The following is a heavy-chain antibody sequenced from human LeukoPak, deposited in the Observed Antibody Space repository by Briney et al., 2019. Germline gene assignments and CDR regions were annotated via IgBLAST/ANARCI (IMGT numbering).Heavy chain of an antibody. Sequence: SETLSLTCTVSGGSISSSTYYWGWIRQPPGKGLEWIGTIYYTGSTYYNPSLKSRVSMSVDTSKNQFSLKLNSVTAADTAVYYCARTTEDCSSTSCYQYWFDPWGQGTLVAVSS. CDR1: GGSISSSTYY. J-gene: IGHJ5*02. CDR2: IYYTGST. D-gene: IGHD2-2*01. CDR3: ARTTEDCSSTSCYQYWFDP. V-gene: IGHV4-39*07.